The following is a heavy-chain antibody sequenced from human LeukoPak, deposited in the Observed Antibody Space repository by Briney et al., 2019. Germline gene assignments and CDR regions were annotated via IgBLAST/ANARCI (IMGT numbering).Heavy chain of an antibody. D-gene: IGHD3-3*01. V-gene: IGHV3-33*01. J-gene: IGHJ6*03. CDR1: GFTFSSYG. CDR3: ARDFYDFWSNYYYYMDV. Sequence: GGSLRLSCAASGFTFSSYGMHWVRQAPGKGLGWVAVIWYDGSNKYYADSVKGRFTISRDNSKNTLYLQMNSLRAEDTAVYYCARDFYDFWSNYYYYMDVWGKGTTVTVSS. CDR2: IWYDGSNK.